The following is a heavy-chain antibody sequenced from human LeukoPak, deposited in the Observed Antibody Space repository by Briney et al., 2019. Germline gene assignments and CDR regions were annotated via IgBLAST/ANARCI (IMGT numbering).Heavy chain of an antibody. D-gene: IGHD6-19*01. CDR3: ARGGSGWLFDY. J-gene: IGHJ4*02. CDR2: IYYSGST. Sequence: SETLSLTCTVSGGSIRSYYWSWIRQPPGKGLEWIGYIYYSGSTNYNPSLRSRVTISVDTSKNQFSLKVSSVTAADTAVYYCARGGSGWLFDYWGQGTLVTVSS. V-gene: IGHV4-59*01. CDR1: GGSIRSYY.